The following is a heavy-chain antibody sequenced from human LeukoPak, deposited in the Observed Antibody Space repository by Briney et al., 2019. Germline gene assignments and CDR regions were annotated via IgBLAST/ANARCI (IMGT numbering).Heavy chain of an antibody. D-gene: IGHD4-17*01. Sequence: GGSLRLSCAASGFTFSSYGMHWVRQAPGKGLEWVAVISYDGSNKYYADSVKGRFTISRDNSKNTLYLQMNSLRAEDTAVYYCARDTSDYGLDYWGQGTLVTVSS. J-gene: IGHJ4*02. CDR3: ARDTSDYGLDY. CDR2: ISYDGSNK. CDR1: GFTFSSYG. V-gene: IGHV3-30*03.